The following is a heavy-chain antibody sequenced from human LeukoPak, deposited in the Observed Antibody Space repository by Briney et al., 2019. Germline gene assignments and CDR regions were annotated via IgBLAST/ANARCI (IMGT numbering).Heavy chain of an antibody. CDR3: AKRGVVIRVILVGFHKEAYYFDY. D-gene: IGHD3-22*01. CDR2: ISDSGGRT. V-gene: IGHV3-23*01. J-gene: IGHJ4*02. Sequence: GGSLRLSCAVSGITVSNYGMSWVRQAPGKGLEWVAGISDSGGRTKYADSVKGRFTISRDNPKNTLYLQMNSLRVEDTAVYFCAKRGVVIRVILVGFHKEAYYFDYWGQGALVTVSS. CDR1: GITVSNYG.